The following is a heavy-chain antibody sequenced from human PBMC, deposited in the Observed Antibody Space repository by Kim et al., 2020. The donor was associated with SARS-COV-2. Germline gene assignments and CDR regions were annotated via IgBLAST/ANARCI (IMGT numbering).Heavy chain of an antibody. Sequence: SETLSLTCTVSGGSISSSSYYWGWIRQPPGKGLEWIGSIYYSGSTYYNPSLKSRVTISVDTSKNQFSLKLSSVTAADTAVYYCARQIVLLWFGELYYDAFDIWGQGTMVTVSS. J-gene: IGHJ3*02. CDR1: GGSISSSSYY. CDR2: IYYSGST. D-gene: IGHD3-10*01. V-gene: IGHV4-39*01. CDR3: ARQIVLLWFGELYYDAFDI.